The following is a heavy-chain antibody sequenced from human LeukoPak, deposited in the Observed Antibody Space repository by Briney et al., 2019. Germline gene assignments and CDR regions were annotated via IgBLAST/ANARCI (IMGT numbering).Heavy chain of an antibody. Sequence: LSLTCAISGDSFSSNSAAWNWIRQSPSRGLEWLGRTYYRSKWYNDYAVSVKSRITINPDTSKNQFSLQLNSVTPEDTAVYYCARERDDYYDSSGYYPSGYFDYWGQGTLVTVSS. V-gene: IGHV6-1*01. CDR3: ARERDDYYDSSGYYPSGYFDY. J-gene: IGHJ4*02. CDR2: TYYRSKWYN. CDR1: GDSFSSNSAA. D-gene: IGHD3-22*01.